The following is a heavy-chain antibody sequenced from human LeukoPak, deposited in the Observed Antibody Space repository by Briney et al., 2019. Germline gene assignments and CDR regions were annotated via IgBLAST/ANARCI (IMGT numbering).Heavy chain of an antibody. CDR3: AKYYYDFWSGYYPFDY. Sequence: GGPLRLSCAASGFTFSSYAMSWVRQAPGKGLEWVSAISGSVGNTYYADSVKGRFTISRDGSKNTLYLQMNSLRPEDTAVYYCAKYYYDFWSGYYPFDYWGQGTLVTVSS. J-gene: IGHJ4*02. D-gene: IGHD3-3*01. CDR1: GFTFSSYA. CDR2: ISGSVGNT. V-gene: IGHV3-23*01.